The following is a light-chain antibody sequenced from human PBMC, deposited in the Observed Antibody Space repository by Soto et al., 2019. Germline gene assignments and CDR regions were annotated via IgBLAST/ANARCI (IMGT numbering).Light chain of an antibody. V-gene: IGKV3-11*01. CDR1: QSVSSY. CDR3: QQRSNWPPMYT. J-gene: IGKJ2*01. Sequence: EIVLTQSPATLSLSPGESATLSCRASQSVSSYLAWYQQKPGQAPRLLIYDASNRATGIPARFSGSGSGTDFTLTISSREPEDFAVYYCQQRSNWPPMYTFGQGTKLEIK. CDR2: DAS.